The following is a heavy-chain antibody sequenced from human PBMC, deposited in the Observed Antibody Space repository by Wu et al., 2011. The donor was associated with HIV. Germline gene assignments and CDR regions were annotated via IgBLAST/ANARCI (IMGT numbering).Heavy chain of an antibody. CDR1: GFTFSDYY. D-gene: IGHD3-9*01. CDR3: ARQSYDILTGSNWFDP. CDR2: ISSSGSTI. J-gene: IGHJ5*02. V-gene: IGHV3-11*01. Sequence: RLSCAASGFTFSDYYMSWDPPGSRKGVEWVSYISSSGSTIYYADSVKGRFTISRDNAKNSLYLQMNSLRAEDTAVYYCARQSYDILTGSNWFDPWGQGTLVTVSS.